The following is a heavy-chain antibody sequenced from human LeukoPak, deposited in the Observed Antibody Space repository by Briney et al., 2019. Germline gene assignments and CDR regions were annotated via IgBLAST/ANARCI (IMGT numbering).Heavy chain of an antibody. J-gene: IGHJ6*03. D-gene: IGHD4-11*01. Sequence: GRSLRLSCAASGFTFSSYAMSWLRQAPGNGLEWVSAISCSGGSTYYADSVQGRFTISRDNSKITLYLQMNSLRAEDTAVYYCAKGVDYTPLHYMDVWGKGTTVTVSS. CDR3: AKGVDYTPLHYMDV. CDR2: ISCSGGST. CDR1: GFTFSSYA. V-gene: IGHV3-23*01.